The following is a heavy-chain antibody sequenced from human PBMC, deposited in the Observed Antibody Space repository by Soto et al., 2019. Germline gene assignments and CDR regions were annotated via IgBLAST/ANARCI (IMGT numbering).Heavy chain of an antibody. V-gene: IGHV3-30-3*01. CDR2: ISYDASNN. D-gene: IGHD3-9*01. Sequence: PGGSLRLSCPASGFTFSSYAMHWVRQAPGKGLEWLAVISYDASNNYYADSVRGRFTISRDNSKSSLYLQMNSLRADDTAVYYCARGPYYDILTGSSDHGLDVWGQGTTVTVSS. J-gene: IGHJ6*02. CDR1: GFTFSSYA. CDR3: ARGPYYDILTGSSDHGLDV.